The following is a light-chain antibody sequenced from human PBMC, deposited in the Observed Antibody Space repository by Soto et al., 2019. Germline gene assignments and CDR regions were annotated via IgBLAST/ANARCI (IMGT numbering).Light chain of an antibody. CDR2: DAS. CDR1: QSISSW. CDR3: QQYNSYPWT. Sequence: DIQMTQSPSTLSASVGARVTITCRASQSISSWLAWYQQKPGKAPKLLIYDASSLESGVPSRFSGSGSGTEFTLTISSLQPDDVATYYCQQYNSYPWTLGQGTKVDI. J-gene: IGKJ1*01. V-gene: IGKV1-5*01.